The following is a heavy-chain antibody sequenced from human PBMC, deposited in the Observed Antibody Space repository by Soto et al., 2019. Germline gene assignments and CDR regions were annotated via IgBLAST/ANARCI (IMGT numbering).Heavy chain of an antibody. D-gene: IGHD2-8*01. CDR2: IKSKTDGGTT. Sequence: EVQLVESGGGLVKPGGSLRLSCAASGFTFSNAWMSWVRQAPGKGLEWVGRIKSKTDGGTTDYAAPVKGRFTISRDDSKNTLYLQMNSLKTEDTAVYYCTKDPEMLAPYYWGQGTLVTVSS. J-gene: IGHJ4*02. V-gene: IGHV3-15*01. CDR3: TKDPEMLAPYY. CDR1: GFTFSNAW.